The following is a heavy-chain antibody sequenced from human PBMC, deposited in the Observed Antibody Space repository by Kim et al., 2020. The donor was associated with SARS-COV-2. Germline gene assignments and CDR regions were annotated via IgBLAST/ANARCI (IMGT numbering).Heavy chain of an antibody. J-gene: IGHJ3*02. D-gene: IGHD2-2*01. V-gene: IGHV1-58*01. Sequence: QKFQERVTITRDMSTSTAYMELGSLRSEDTAVYYCAAPHCSSTSCYDAFDIWGQGTMVTVSS. CDR3: AAPHCSSTSCYDAFDI.